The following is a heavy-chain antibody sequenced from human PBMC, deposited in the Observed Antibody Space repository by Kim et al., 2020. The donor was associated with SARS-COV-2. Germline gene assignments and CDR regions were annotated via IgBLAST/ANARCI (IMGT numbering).Heavy chain of an antibody. CDR3: TTVDQWLAIDY. D-gene: IGHD6-19*01. Sequence: RDYAAPVKGRLTISRDDSKNTLYLQMNSLKTEETAVYYCTTVDQWLAIDYWGQGTLVTVSS. J-gene: IGHJ4*02. V-gene: IGHV3-15*01. CDR2: R.